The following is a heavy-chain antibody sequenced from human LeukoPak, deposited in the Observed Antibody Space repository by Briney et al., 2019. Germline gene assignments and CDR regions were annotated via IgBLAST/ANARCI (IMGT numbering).Heavy chain of an antibody. D-gene: IGHD5-18*01. CDR3: AKSADTQYYYYYYMDV. Sequence: PGGSLRLSCAASGFTFDDYAMHWVRQAPGKGLEWVSLISWDGGSTYYADFVKGRFTISRDNSKNSLYPQMNSLRAEDTALYYCAKSADTQYYYYYYMDVWGKGTTVTVSS. CDR2: ISWDGGST. J-gene: IGHJ6*03. CDR1: GFTFDDYA. V-gene: IGHV3-43D*04.